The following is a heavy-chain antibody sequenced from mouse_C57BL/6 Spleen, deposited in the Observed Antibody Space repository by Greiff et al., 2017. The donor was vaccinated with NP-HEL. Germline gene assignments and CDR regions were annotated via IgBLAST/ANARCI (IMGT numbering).Heavy chain of an antibody. J-gene: IGHJ4*01. CDR1: GFTFSSYA. Sequence: EVKLVESGGGLVKPGGSLKLSCAASGFTFSSYAMSWVRQTPEKRLEWVATLSDGGSYTYYPDNVKGRLTISRDNAKNNRYLQMSHLKSEDTAMYYCARDDYYAMDYWGQGTSVTVSS. V-gene: IGHV5-4*01. CDR2: LSDGGSYT. CDR3: ARDDYYAMDY.